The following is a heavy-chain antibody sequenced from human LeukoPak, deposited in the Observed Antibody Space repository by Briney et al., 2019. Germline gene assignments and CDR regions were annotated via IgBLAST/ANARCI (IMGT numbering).Heavy chain of an antibody. Sequence: SETLSLTCAVSGASISINYWWSWVRQAPGEGLEWIGEVLHTGSTTYNPSLKSRVTISVDTSKNQLSLEVTSATAADTATYYCARIAAAEGAFDIWGQGTMVTVSS. V-gene: IGHV4-4*02. CDR3: ARIAAAEGAFDI. CDR2: VLHTGST. D-gene: IGHD6-13*01. J-gene: IGHJ3*02. CDR1: GASISINYW.